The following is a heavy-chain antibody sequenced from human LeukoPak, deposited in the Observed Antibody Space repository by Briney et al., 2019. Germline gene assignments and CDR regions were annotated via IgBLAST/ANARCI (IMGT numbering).Heavy chain of an antibody. Sequence: ASVKVSCKASGYTFTGYYMHWVRQAPGQGLEWMGWINPNSGGKNYAQKFQGRVTMTRDTSISTAYMELSRLRSDDTAVYYWASEDRIVGATSVGAFDIWGQGTMVTVSS. CDR2: INPNSGGK. CDR1: GYTFTGYY. D-gene: IGHD1-26*01. V-gene: IGHV1-2*02. CDR3: ASEDRIVGATSVGAFDI. J-gene: IGHJ3*02.